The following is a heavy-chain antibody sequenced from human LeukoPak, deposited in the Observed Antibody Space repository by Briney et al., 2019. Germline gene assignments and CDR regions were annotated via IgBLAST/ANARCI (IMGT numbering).Heavy chain of an antibody. J-gene: IGHJ3*02. V-gene: IGHV4-39*07. D-gene: IGHD2-2*01. CDR2: MYFSGST. CDR3: ARHGNIVVLPATSKAFDI. CDR1: GASINSVNYY. Sequence: SETLSLTCTVSGASINSVNYYWGWIRQPPGKGLEWIGSMYFSGSTYYNPSLKSRVTVSEDTSRNHFFLRLMSVTAADTAVYYCARHGNIVVLPATSKAFDIWGQGTMVTVSS.